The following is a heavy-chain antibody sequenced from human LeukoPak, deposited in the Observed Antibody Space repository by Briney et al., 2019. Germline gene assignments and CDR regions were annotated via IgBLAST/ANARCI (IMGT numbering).Heavy chain of an antibody. D-gene: IGHD3-16*02. V-gene: IGHV4-34*01. J-gene: IGHJ4*02. Sequence: SETLSLTCAVYGESFSGFCGNWIRQPPGRGLEWIGEINHSGSTTFNPSLKSRVTISVDTSKNQFSLKLTSVTAADTAVYYCARRRGVIHTFDYWSQGTLLTVSS. CDR2: INHSGST. CDR3: ARRRGVIHTFDY. CDR1: GESFSGFC.